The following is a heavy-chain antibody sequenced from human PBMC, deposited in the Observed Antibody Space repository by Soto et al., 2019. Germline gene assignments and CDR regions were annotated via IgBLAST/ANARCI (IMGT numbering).Heavy chain of an antibody. CDR2: IYYSGST. D-gene: IGHD1-26*01. J-gene: IGHJ6*02. CDR1: GGSISSYY. V-gene: IGHV4-59*01. Sequence: SETLSLTCTVSGGSISSYYWSWIRQPPGKGLEWIGYIYYSGSTNYNPSLKSRVTISVDTSKNQFSLKLSSVTAADTAVYYCARDRVVGATEDYYYGMGVWGQGTTVTVSS. CDR3: ARDRVVGATEDYYYGMGV.